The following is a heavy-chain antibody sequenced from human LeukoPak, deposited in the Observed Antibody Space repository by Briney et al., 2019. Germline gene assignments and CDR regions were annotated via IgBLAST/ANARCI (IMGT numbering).Heavy chain of an antibody. CDR3: ARRRSSTTGDAFDI. Sequence: GGSLRLSCAASGFSFDDYGMSWVRQPPGKGLEWVSGINWNGDSIGYADSVKGGFTISRDNAKKSLYLQMNSLRAEDTALYSCARRRSSTTGDAFDIWGQGTMVTVSS. J-gene: IGHJ3*02. V-gene: IGHV3-20*04. CDR2: INWNGDSI. D-gene: IGHD2-2*01. CDR1: GFSFDDYG.